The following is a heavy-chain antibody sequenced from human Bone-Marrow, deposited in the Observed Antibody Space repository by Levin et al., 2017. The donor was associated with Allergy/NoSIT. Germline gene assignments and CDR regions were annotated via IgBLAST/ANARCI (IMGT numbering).Heavy chain of an antibody. CDR3: ARGTRYSSGWAEAGYYFDY. V-gene: IGHV3-7*03. D-gene: IGHD6-19*01. CDR1: GFTFSSYW. Sequence: PGGSLRLSCAASGFTFSSYWMSWVRQAPGKGLEWVANIKQDGSEKYYVDSVKGRFTISRDNAKNSLYLQMNSLRAEDTAVYYCARGTRYSSGWAEAGYYFDYWGQGTLVTVSS. J-gene: IGHJ4*02. CDR2: IKQDGSEK.